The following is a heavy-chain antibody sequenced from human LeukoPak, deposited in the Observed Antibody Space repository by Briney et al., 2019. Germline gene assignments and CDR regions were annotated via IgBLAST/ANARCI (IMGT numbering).Heavy chain of an antibody. CDR1: GGSIRSGGYF. J-gene: IGHJ6*02. Sequence: SETLSLTCTVSGGSIRSGGYFWRWIRQHPGKGLEWIGYIYYSGSTNYNPSLKSRVTISVDTSKNQFSLKLSSVTAADTAVYYCARDGYSGYDSPYYYYYGMDVWGQGTTVTVSS. CDR2: IYYSGST. V-gene: IGHV4-61*08. D-gene: IGHD5-12*01. CDR3: ARDGYSGYDSPYYYYYGMDV.